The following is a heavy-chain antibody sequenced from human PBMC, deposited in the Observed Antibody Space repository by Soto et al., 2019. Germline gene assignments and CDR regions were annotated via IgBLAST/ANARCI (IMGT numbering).Heavy chain of an antibody. Sequence: ASVKVSCKTSGYIFTSYCISWVRQAPGQGLEWMGWINAHNGNTNYPQKVQGRVTVTTDTSTSTAYMELRGLRSDDTAVYYCARDHAYLWDSSGPSFDYWGQGTLVTVSS. CDR2: INAHNGNT. D-gene: IGHD3-22*01. J-gene: IGHJ4*02. V-gene: IGHV1-18*01. CDR3: ARDHAYLWDSSGPSFDY. CDR1: GYIFTSYC.